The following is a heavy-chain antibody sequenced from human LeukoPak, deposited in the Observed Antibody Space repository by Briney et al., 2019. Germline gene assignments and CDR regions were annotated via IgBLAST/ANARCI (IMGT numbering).Heavy chain of an antibody. V-gene: IGHV4-31*02. J-gene: IGHJ4*02. CDR3: ARVTCRGGSGREDY. D-gene: IGHD2-15*01. Sequence: SETRSLTCDVYGGSFSGYYWSWIRQHPGKGLEWIGYIYYSGSTYYNPSLKSRVTISVDTSKNQFSLKLSSETAADTAVYYCARVTCRGGSGREDYWGQGTLVTVSS. CDR2: IYYSGST. CDR1: GGSFSGYY.